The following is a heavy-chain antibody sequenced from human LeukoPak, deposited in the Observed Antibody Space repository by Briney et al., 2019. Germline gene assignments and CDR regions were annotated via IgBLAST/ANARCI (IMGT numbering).Heavy chain of an antibody. CDR1: GGSVSSHY. V-gene: IGHV4-59*02. D-gene: IGHD1-14*01. CDR2: IYHTGTT. CDR3: ARARDPENNWYFDL. J-gene: IGHJ2*01. Sequence: SETLSLTCTVSGGSVSSHYWSWIWQSPGKGLEWIGFIYHTGTTYYNPSVESRFTKSIDTSKNQFSLNLNSVTAADTAVYYCARARDPENNWYFDLWGRGTMVTVSS.